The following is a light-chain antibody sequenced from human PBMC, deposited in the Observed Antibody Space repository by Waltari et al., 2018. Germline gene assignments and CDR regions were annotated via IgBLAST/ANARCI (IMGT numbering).Light chain of an antibody. CDR1: AMPKKY. V-gene: IGLV3-10*01. CDR3: SSTDSSGNLWV. CDR2: EDN. Sequence: SYELTQPPSVSVSPGQTARTPCPGHAMPKKYACWYHQKSGQAPVLVIYEDNKRPSGIPERFSGSSSGTMATLTISGAQVEDEADYYCSSTDSSGNLWVFGGGTKLTVL. J-gene: IGLJ3*02.